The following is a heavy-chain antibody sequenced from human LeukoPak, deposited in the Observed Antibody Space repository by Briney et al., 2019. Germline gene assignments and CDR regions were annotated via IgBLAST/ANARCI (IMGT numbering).Heavy chain of an antibody. CDR2: IIPIFGTA. CDR3: ARAPQSGYCSGGSCYELGYGMDV. CDR1: GGTCSSCA. J-gene: IGHJ6*04. V-gene: IGHV1-69*06. D-gene: IGHD2-15*01. Sequence: SVKVSCKAAGGTCSSCAISWLRHATRQGLEGMGGIIPIFGTATYAQKSQGRVTITADKSTSKAYMELSSLRSEDTAVYYCARAPQSGYCSGGSCYELGYGMDVWGKGTTVTVSS.